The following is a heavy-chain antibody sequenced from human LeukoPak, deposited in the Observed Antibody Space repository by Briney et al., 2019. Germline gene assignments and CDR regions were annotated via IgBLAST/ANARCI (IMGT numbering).Heavy chain of an antibody. D-gene: IGHD6-19*01. V-gene: IGHV4-39*02. CDR2: IYYSGST. J-gene: IGHJ6*02. Sequence: PSETLSLTCTVSGGSISSSSYYWGWIRQPPGKGLEWIGSIYYSGSTYYNPSLKSRVTISVDTSKNQFSLKLSSVTAADTAVYYCARDRSSGWYRAYCYYGMDVWGQGTTVTVSS. CDR1: GGSISSSSYY. CDR3: ARDRSSGWYRAYCYYGMDV.